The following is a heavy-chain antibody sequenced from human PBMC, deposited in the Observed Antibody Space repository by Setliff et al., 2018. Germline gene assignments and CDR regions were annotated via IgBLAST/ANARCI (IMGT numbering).Heavy chain of an antibody. J-gene: IGHJ6*02. D-gene: IGHD1-20*01. CDR2: ISWNGGST. CDR1: GFTFDDYA. CDR3: VNMYKSV. Sequence: GGSLRLSCAASGFTFDDYAMHWVRQAPGKGLEWVSLISWNGGSTYYAASVKGRFTISRDNSKNSLYLQMNSLRPEDTALYYCVNMYKSVWGQGTTVTVSS. V-gene: IGHV3-43D*04.